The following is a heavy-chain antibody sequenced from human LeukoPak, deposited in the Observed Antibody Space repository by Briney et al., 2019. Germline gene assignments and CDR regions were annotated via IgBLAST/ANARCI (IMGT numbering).Heavy chain of an antibody. J-gene: IGHJ4*02. D-gene: IGHD2-15*01. V-gene: IGHV1-18*01. CDR2: ISAYTGNT. CDR1: GYTFTSYG. Sequence: GASVKVSCKASGYTFTSYGISWVRQAPGRGLEWMGWISAYTGNTNYAQKLQGRVTMTTDTSTSTACMELRSLRSDDTAVYYCARRAGDCSGGSCNYYFDYWGQGTLVTVSS. CDR3: ARRAGDCSGGSCNYYFDY.